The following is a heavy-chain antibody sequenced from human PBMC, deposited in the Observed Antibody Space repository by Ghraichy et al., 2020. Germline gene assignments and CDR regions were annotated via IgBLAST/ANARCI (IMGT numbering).Heavy chain of an antibody. CDR2: ISGSGGST. Sequence: GGSLRLSCAASGFTFSSYAMSWVRQAPGKGLEWVSAISGSGGSTYYADSVKGRFTISRDNSKNTLYLQMNSLRAEDTAVYYCANPTSLHYYYYMDVWGKGTTVTVSS. CDR1: GFTFSSYA. CDR3: ANPTSLHYYYYMDV. V-gene: IGHV3-23*01. J-gene: IGHJ6*03.